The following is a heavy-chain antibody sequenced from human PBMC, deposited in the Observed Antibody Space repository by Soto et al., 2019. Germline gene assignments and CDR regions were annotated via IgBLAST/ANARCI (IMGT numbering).Heavy chain of an antibody. Sequence: SETLSLTCTVSGGSISSYYWSWIRQPPGKGLEWIGYIYYSGSTNYNPSLKSRVTISVDTSKNQFSLKLSSVTAADTAVYYCARDGRWLQPYYYYGMDVWGQGTTVTVSS. CDR2: IYYSGST. CDR1: GGSISSYY. D-gene: IGHD5-12*01. CDR3: ARDGRWLQPYYYYGMDV. J-gene: IGHJ6*02. V-gene: IGHV4-59*01.